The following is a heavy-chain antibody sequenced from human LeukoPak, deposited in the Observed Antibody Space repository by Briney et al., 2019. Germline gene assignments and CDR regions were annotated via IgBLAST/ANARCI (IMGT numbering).Heavy chain of an antibody. V-gene: IGHV3-43*02. J-gene: IGHJ6*02. Sequence: GGSLRLSCAASGFTFRSYWMHWVRQAPGKGLEWVSLISGDGGSTYFADSVKGRFTISRDNSKNSLYLQMNSLRTEDTALYYCAKNLFSGTVATPYFYYYGMDVWGQGTTVTVSS. CDR2: ISGDGGST. CDR1: GFTFRSYW. CDR3: AKNLFSGTVATPYFYYYGMDV. D-gene: IGHD6-19*01.